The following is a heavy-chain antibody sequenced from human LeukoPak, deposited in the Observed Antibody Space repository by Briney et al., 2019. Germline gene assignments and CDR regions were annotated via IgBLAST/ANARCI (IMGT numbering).Heavy chain of an antibody. CDR1: GGSIRGSD. CDR2: ISYDGSNK. CDR3: ARDDHKYLWFQNTYGMDV. Sequence: LSLTCTVSGGSIRGSDFYWGWIRQPPGKGLEWVAVISYDGSNKYYADSVKGRFTISRDNSKNTLYLQMNSLRAEDTAVYYCARDDHKYLWFQNTYGMDVWGKGTTVTVSS. J-gene: IGHJ6*04. V-gene: IGHV3-30-3*01. D-gene: IGHD3-10*01.